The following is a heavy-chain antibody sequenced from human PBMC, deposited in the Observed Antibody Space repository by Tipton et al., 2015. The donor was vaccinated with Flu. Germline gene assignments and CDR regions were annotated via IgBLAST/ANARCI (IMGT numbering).Heavy chain of an antibody. J-gene: IGHJ4*02. CDR3: ARGAYDFWSGYPTHYFDY. Sequence: TLSLTCTVSGGSISSGGYYWSWIRQHRGKGLEWIGYIYYSGSTYYNPSLKSRVTISVDTSKNQFSLKLSSVTAADTAVYYCARGAYDFWSGYPTHYFDYWGQGTLVTVSS. D-gene: IGHD3-3*01. V-gene: IGHV4-31*03. CDR2: IYYSGST. CDR1: GGSISSGGYY.